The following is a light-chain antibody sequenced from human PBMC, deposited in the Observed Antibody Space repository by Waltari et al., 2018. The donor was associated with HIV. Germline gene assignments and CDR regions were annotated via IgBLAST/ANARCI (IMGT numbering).Light chain of an antibody. V-gene: IGLV1-40*01. CDR3: QSYDSSLSGSRV. J-gene: IGLJ2*01. CDR2: GNS. CDR1: SSNIGAGYD. Sequence: QSVLTQPPSVSGAPGQRVTISCTGSSSNIGAGYDVHWYQQLPGTAPKLLIYGNSQRPSGGPDRFSGSKSGTSASLAITGLQAEDEADYYCQSYDSSLSGSRVFGGGTKLTVL.